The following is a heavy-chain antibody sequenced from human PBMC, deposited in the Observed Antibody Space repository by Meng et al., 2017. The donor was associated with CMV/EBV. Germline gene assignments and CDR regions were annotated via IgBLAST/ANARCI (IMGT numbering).Heavy chain of an antibody. D-gene: IGHD3-22*01. CDR2: IYPSGTT. CDR3: ACWYYYDSSGYQDY. Sequence: GQPPRSGPDLVTPPQTLSPPSTAVCGSISSGSYYWSWIRQPAGKGLEWIGRIYPSGTTNYNPSLKSRVTISVDTSKNQFSLKLSSVTAADTAVYYCACWYYYDSSGYQDYWGQGTLVTVSS. J-gene: IGHJ4*02. CDR1: CGSISSGSYY. V-gene: IGHV4-61*02.